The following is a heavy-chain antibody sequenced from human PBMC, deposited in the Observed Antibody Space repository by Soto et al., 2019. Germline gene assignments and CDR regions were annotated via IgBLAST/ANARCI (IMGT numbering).Heavy chain of an antibody. CDR1: GGTFSRYA. CDR3: ARQYDFESSGYYYPY. J-gene: IGHJ4*02. Sequence: SVKVSCKASGGTFSRYAISWVRQAPGQGLEWMGGIIPMFGTPNYAQKFQGRVTITAVESTSTAYMELSSLRSEDTAVYYCARQYDFESSGYYYPYWGQGTPVTVSS. V-gene: IGHV1-69*13. D-gene: IGHD3-22*01. CDR2: IIPMFGTP.